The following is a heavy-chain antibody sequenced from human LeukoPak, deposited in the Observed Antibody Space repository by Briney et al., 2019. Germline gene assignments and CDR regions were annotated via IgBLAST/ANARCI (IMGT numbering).Heavy chain of an antibody. CDR1: GFTFSSYS. Sequence: GGSLRLSCAASGFTFSSYSMTWVRRAPGKGLEWVSYIGSSVNTRYYADSVKGRFTISRDNSKNTLYLQMNSLRAEDTAVYYCAKDMPYDFWSGYPSPPLDYWGQGTLVTVSS. D-gene: IGHD3-3*01. CDR2: IGSSVNTR. CDR3: AKDMPYDFWSGYPSPPLDY. J-gene: IGHJ4*02. V-gene: IGHV3-48*01.